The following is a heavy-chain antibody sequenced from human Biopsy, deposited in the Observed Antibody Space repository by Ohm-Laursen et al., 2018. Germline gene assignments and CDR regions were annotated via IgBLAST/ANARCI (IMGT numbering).Heavy chain of an antibody. CDR1: GGSISSYQ. J-gene: IGHJ4*02. CDR2: ISYTGDT. Sequence: SETLSLTCTVSGGSISSYQWTWIRQPPGKGLEWIGYISYTGDTNYNPSLESRITISLDTSKNQFSLMLSSVTAADTAVYYCARSNGYGDYRFDDWGQGTLVTVAS. V-gene: IGHV4-59*01. D-gene: IGHD4-11*01. CDR3: ARSNGYGDYRFDD.